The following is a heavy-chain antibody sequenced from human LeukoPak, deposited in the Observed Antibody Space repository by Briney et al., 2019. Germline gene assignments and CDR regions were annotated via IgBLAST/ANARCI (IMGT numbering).Heavy chain of an antibody. V-gene: IGHV4-59*01. CDR3: ARGADYSPFRY. J-gene: IGHJ4*02. CDR2: TYYSGST. Sequence: PSETLSLTCTVSGGSISSYYWSWIRQPPGKGLEWRGYTYYSGSTNSHPSLKSRVTITVDTSKNQFSRKLSSVTAADTAMYYCARGADYSPFRYWGQGTLVTVSS. CDR1: GGSISSYY. D-gene: IGHD4-11*01.